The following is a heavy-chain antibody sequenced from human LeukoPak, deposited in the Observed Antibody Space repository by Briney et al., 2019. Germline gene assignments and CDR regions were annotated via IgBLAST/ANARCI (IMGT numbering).Heavy chain of an antibody. Sequence: ASVKVSCKVSGYTLTEISMHWVRQAPGKGLEWMGGFDPEDGETIYAQKFQGRVTMTEDTSTDTAYMELSSLRSEDTAVYYCATVGGYPNYYYYGMDVWGQGTTVTVSS. CDR1: GYTLTEIS. V-gene: IGHV1-24*01. D-gene: IGHD1-26*01. CDR3: ATVGGYPNYYYYGMDV. CDR2: FDPEDGET. J-gene: IGHJ6*02.